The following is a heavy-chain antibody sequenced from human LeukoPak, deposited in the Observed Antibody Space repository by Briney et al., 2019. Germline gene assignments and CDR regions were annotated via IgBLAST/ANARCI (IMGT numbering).Heavy chain of an antibody. V-gene: IGHV4-39*01. CDR2: LYYSGST. CDR3: ARQDLGGLHTHYYYYMDV. J-gene: IGHJ6*03. CDR1: GGSISSTSYY. Sequence: SETLSLTCTVSGGSISSTSYYWGWIRQPPGKGLEWIGSLYYSGSTYYNPSLKSRVTISVHTSKNQFSLKLSSVTAADTAVYYCARQDLGGLHTHYYYYMDVWGKGTTVTVSS. D-gene: IGHD3-16*01.